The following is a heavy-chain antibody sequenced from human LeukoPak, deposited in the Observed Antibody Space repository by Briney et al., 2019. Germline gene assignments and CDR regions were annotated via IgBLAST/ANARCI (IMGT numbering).Heavy chain of an antibody. Sequence: SETLSLTCTVSGGSISSYYWSWIRQPPGKGLEWIGYISTSGSTNYNPSLKSRVTISADTSKNQFSLRLSSVTAADTAVYFCARFRFGGHNDYWGQGTLVTVSS. V-gene: IGHV4-4*09. D-gene: IGHD3-10*01. CDR1: GGSISSYY. CDR2: ISTSGST. CDR3: ARFRFGGHNDY. J-gene: IGHJ4*02.